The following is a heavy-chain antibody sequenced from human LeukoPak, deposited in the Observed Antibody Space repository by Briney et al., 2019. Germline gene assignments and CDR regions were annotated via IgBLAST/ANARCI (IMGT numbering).Heavy chain of an antibody. CDR2: INPSGRNT. D-gene: IGHD2-2*01. V-gene: IGHV1-46*01. CDR1: GYTLTSSY. J-gene: IGHJ5*02. Sequence: ASVKVSCKAYGYTLTSSYMHWVRQAPGQGLEWMGIINPSGRNTRYAQKFQGRVTMTRDTSTSTVYMELSSLRSEDTAMYYCARGSSTSCYWCGWFDPWGQGTLVTVPS. CDR3: ARGSSTSCYWCGWFDP.